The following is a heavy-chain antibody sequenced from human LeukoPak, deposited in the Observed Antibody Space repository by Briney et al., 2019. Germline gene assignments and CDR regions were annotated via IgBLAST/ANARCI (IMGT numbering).Heavy chain of an antibody. J-gene: IGHJ5*02. D-gene: IGHD3-22*01. CDR1: GFTFSDYY. V-gene: IGHV3-11*04. Sequence: GGSLRLSCAASGFTFSDYYMSWIRQAPGKGLEWVSYISSSGSTIYYADSVKGRFTISRDNAKNSLYLQMNSLRAEDTAVYYCARDHNYYDSSGYPNWFDPWGQGTLVTVFS. CDR3: ARDHNYYDSSGYPNWFDP. CDR2: ISSSGSTI.